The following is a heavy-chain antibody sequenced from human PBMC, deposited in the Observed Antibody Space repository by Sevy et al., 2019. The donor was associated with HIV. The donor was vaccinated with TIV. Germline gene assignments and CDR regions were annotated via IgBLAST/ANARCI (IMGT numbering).Heavy chain of an antibody. CDR3: ARVISLGSYSLYYFDY. V-gene: IGHV6-1*01. J-gene: IGHJ4*02. CDR2: TYYRSKWYN. D-gene: IGHD1-26*01. CDR1: GDSVSSNSAA. Sequence: KQSQTLSLTCAISGDSVSSNSAAWNWIRQSPSRGLEWLGRTYYRSKWYNDYAVSVKSRITINPDTSKNQFSLQLNSVTPEDTAVYYCARVISLGSYSLYYFDYWGQGTLVNVSS.